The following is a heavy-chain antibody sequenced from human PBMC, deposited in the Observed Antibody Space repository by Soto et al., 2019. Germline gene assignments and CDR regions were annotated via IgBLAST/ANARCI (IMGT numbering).Heavy chain of an antibody. CDR1: RGSFSGFY. D-gene: IGHD6-25*01. J-gene: IGHJ6*02. CDR3: ARGRGYVYGSNFYGLDV. Sequence: QVQLQQWGAGLLKPSETLALTCGVYRGSFSGFYWSWVRQTPGGGLEWIGEINHSGTTNYNPSFQNRVTISVEKSTNNFSLKMNSVTAADAAVYYCARGRGYVYGSNFYGLDVWGQGTTVTVSS. CDR2: INHSGTT. V-gene: IGHV4-34*01.